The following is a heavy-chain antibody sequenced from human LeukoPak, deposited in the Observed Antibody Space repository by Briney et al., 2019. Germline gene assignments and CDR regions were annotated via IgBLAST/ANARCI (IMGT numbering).Heavy chain of an antibody. V-gene: IGHV1-69*05. J-gene: IGHJ4*02. D-gene: IGHD2-2*01. CDR3: ARDRGCSSTSCYRLSHFDY. Sequence: SVKVFCKASGGTFSSYAISWVRQAPGQGLEWMGGIIPIFGTANYAQKSQGRVTITTDESTSTAYMELSSLRSEDTAVYYCARDRGCSSTSCYRLSHFDYWGQGTLVTVSS. CDR2: IIPIFGTA. CDR1: GGTFSSYA.